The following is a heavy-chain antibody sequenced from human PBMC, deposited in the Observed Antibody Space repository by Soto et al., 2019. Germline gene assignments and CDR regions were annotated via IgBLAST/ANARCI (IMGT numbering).Heavy chain of an antibody. CDR1: GFTFSDYY. Sequence: GGSLRLSCAASGFTFSDYYMSWIRQAPGKGLEWVSYISSSGSTIYYADSVKGRFTISRDNAKNSLYLQMNSLRAEDTAVYYCARLSGYAFGEYYYYYYYMDVWGKGTTVTVSS. J-gene: IGHJ6*03. CDR2: ISSSGSTI. V-gene: IGHV3-11*01. CDR3: ARLSGYAFGEYYYYYYYMDV. D-gene: IGHD5-12*01.